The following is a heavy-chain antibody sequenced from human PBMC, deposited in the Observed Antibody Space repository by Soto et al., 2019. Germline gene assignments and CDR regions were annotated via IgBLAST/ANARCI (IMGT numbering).Heavy chain of an antibody. CDR3: ARGYSSGWSRGGYFDH. CDR1: GFTFSSYE. CDR2: ISSGGTTI. Sequence: GSLRLSCAASGFTFSSYEMNWVRQAPGKGLEWVSYISSGGTTIYYTDSLKGRFTISRDNAKNSLYLQMNSLRAEDTAIYYCARGYSSGWSRGGYFDHWGQGTLVTVSS. V-gene: IGHV3-48*03. J-gene: IGHJ4*02. D-gene: IGHD6-19*01.